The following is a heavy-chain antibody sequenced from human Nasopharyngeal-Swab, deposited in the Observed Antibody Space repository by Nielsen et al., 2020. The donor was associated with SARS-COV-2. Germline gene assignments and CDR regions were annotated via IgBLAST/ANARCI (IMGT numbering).Heavy chain of an antibody. CDR2: IYPGDSDT. J-gene: IGHJ2*01. V-gene: IGHV5-51*01. D-gene: IGHD6-13*01. CDR1: RYSFTSYW. CDR3: ARRGSSSWSYWYFDL. Sequence: GESLKISCKGSRYSFTSYWIGWVRQMPGKGLEWMGTIYPGDSDTRYSPSFQGQVTISADKSISTAYLQWSSLKASDTAMYYCARRGSSSWSYWYFDLWGRGTLVTVSS.